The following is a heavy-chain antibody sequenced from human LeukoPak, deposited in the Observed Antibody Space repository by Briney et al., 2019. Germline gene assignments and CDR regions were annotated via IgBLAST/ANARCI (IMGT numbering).Heavy chain of an antibody. CDR3: ARFPSITSSGDHRLDV. Sequence: LETPCLTRTVSGGSIRSDNWWTWVRQSPGKGLEWIGEIYYSGSTIYNPSLQSRVTISVDKSKNQFSLELDSLTAADTAVYYCARFPSITSSGDHRLDVWGQGTT. D-gene: IGHD3-10*01. CDR1: GGSIRSDNW. V-gene: IGHV4-4*02. CDR2: IYYSGST. J-gene: IGHJ6*02.